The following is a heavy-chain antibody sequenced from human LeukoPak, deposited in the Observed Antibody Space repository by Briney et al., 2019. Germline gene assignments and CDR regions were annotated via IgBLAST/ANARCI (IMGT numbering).Heavy chain of an antibody. J-gene: IGHJ4*02. D-gene: IGHD6-13*01. CDR2: IWYDGSNK. CDR3: ARGPLIAAAGTW. V-gene: IGHV3-33*01. CDR1: GFTFSSYG. Sequence: GGSLRLSCAASGFTFSSYGMHWVRQAPGKGLEWVAVIWYDGSNKYYADSVKGRFTISRDNSKNTLYLQMNSLRAEDTAVYYCARGPLIAAAGTWWGQGTLVTVFS.